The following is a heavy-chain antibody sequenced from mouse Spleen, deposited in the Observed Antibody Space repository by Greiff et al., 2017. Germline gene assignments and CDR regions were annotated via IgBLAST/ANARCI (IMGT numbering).Heavy chain of an antibody. D-gene: IGHD1-1*01. CDR1: GYTFTSYW. V-gene: IGHV1-69*01. Sequence: VQLQQPGAELVMPGASVKLSCKASGYTFTSYWMHWVKQRPGQGLEWIGEIDPSASYTNYNQKFKGKATLTVDKSSSTAYMQLSSLTSEDSAVYYCARPYYYGSKYYFDYWGQGTTLTVSS. CDR3: ARPYYYGSKYYFDY. J-gene: IGHJ2*01. CDR2: IDPSASYT.